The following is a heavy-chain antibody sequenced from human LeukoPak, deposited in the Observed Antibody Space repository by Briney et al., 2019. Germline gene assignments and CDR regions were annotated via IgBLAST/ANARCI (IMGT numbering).Heavy chain of an antibody. D-gene: IGHD1-1*01. CDR3: VRGGKAYNDERSFDS. Sequence: GGSLRLSCAASGFTFSHYAIHWVRQAPGKGLEWVAVISYDGVNKYYADSVTGRFTISRDDSKNTLFLQMNNLRPDDTAVYYCVRGGKAYNDERSFDSWGQGTLVTVSS. J-gene: IGHJ5*01. V-gene: IGHV3-30*04. CDR1: GFTFSHYA. CDR2: ISYDGVNK.